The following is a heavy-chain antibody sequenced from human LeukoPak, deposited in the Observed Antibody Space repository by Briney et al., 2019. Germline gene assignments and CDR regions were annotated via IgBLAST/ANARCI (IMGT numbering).Heavy chain of an antibody. J-gene: IGHJ6*03. CDR2: INPNSGGT. Sequence: ASVKVSCKASGYTFTGYYMHWVRQAPGQGLEWMGWINPNSGGTNYAQKFQGRVTITADKSTSTAYMELSSLRSEDTAVYYCARGPTSIFGVVNIGNYYYYYMDVWGKGTTVTVSS. V-gene: IGHV1-2*02. D-gene: IGHD3-3*01. CDR3: ARGPTSIFGVVNIGNYYYYYMDV. CDR1: GYTFTGYY.